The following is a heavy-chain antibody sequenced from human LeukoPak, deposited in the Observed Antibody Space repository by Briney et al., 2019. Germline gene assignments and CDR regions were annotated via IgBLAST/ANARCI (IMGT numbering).Heavy chain of an antibody. V-gene: IGHV4-4*02. CDR3: ARAVWDSSSWYDKYYFDY. Sequence: SGTLSLTCAVSGGSISSSNWWSWVRQPPGKGLEWIGEIYHSGSTNYNPSLKSRVTISVDKSKNQFSLKLSSVTAADTAVYYCARAVWDSSSWYDKYYFDYWGQGTLVTVSS. CDR2: IYHSGST. J-gene: IGHJ4*02. D-gene: IGHD6-13*01. CDR1: GGSISSSNW.